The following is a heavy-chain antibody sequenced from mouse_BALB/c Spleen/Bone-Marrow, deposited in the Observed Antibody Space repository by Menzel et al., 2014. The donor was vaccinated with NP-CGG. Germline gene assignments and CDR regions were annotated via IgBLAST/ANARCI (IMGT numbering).Heavy chain of an antibody. V-gene: IGHV1S81*02. Sequence: QVQLQQPGAELVKPGASVKLSCKASGYTFTSYYMYWVKQRPGQGLEWIGEINPSNGGTNFNEKFKSKATLTADKSSSTAYMQLSSLTSEDSAVYYCTRSTMITYFDYWDQGTTLTVSS. J-gene: IGHJ2*01. CDR3: TRSTMITYFDY. D-gene: IGHD2-4*01. CDR1: GYTFTSYY. CDR2: INPSNGGT.